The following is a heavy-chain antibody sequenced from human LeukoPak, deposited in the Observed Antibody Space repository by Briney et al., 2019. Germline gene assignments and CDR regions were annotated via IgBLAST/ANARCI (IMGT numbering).Heavy chain of an antibody. CDR2: ITESGNIP. J-gene: IGHJ4*02. CDR3: AKALSAYNYGVDF. V-gene: IGHV3-23*01. D-gene: IGHD5-18*01. Sequence: GGSLRLSCAASGFTFSSYAMSRVRQAPGKGLEWVSAITESGNIPHSADSVKGRFTISRDNSKNTLYLQMNSLRAGDTAVYYCAKALSAYNYGVDFWGQGTLVTVSS. CDR1: GFTFSSYA.